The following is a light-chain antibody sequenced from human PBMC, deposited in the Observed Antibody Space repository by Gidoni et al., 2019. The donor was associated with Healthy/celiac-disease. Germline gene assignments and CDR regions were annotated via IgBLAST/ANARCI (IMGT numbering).Light chain of an antibody. J-gene: IGKJ3*01. CDR1: QSLLHSNGYNY. CDR2: LGS. CDR3: MQALQTPLT. Sequence: DIVMTQSPLSLPVTPGEPSSISCRSSQSLLHSNGYNYLDWYLQKPGQSPQLRIYLGSNRASGVPDRCSGSGSGTDFTLKIRRVEAEDVGVYYCMQALQTPLTFGPGPNVDIK. V-gene: IGKV2-28*01.